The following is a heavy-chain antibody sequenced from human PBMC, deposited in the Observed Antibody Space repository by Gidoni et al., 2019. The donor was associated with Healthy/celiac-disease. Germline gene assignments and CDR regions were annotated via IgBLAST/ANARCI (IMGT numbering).Heavy chain of an antibody. D-gene: IGHD4-17*01. Sequence: QVQLQESGPGLVKPSETLSLTCTVSGGSISSYYWSWIRQPPGKGLEWIGYIYYSGSTNYNPSLKSRVTISVDTSKNQFSLKLSSVTAADTAVYYCARSYGDYWYFDLWGRGTLVTVSS. V-gene: IGHV4-59*01. J-gene: IGHJ2*01. CDR3: ARSYGDYWYFDL. CDR1: GGSISSYY. CDR2: IYYSGST.